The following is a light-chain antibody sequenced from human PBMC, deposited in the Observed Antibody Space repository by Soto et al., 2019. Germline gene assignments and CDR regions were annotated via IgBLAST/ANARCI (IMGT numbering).Light chain of an antibody. J-gene: IGKJ1*01. CDR2: AAS. Sequence: DIQMTQSPSSLSASVGDTVTITCRASQGISSSLAWYQQKPGQVPNLQNYAASPLQLGVPSRFSGSGSGTDFTLTISSLRPEDVATSYCQKYNNVPRTFGQGTKVEI. CDR3: QKYNNVPRT. CDR1: QGISSS. V-gene: IGKV1-27*01.